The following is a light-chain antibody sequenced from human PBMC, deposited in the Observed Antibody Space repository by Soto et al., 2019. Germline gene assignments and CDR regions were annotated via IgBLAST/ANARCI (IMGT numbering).Light chain of an antibody. Sequence: QSVLTQPRSVSGSPGQSVTISCTGTSSDVGGYNYVSWYQQHPGKAPKLMIYDVSKRPSGVPDRFSGSKSGNTASLTISGLQAEDEADYYCCSYAGRYTSVVFGGGTKVTVL. CDR1: SSDVGGYNY. CDR3: CSYAGRYTSVV. J-gene: IGLJ2*01. CDR2: DVS. V-gene: IGLV2-11*01.